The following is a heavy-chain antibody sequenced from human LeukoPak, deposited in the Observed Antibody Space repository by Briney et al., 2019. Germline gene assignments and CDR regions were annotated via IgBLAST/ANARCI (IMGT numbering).Heavy chain of an antibody. CDR1: GDSVSSKSAT. V-gene: IGHV6-1*01. CDR3: ARDPRVSAGWQFDY. Sequence: SQTLSLTCAISGDSVSSKSATWNWISPSPSRGLEWLGKTYYRSKWYNDSAVSVTSRITISPDASKNQFSLQLNSVTPEDTAVYYCARDPRVSAGWQFDYWGQGTLVTVSS. D-gene: IGHD6-19*01. CDR2: TYYRSKWYN. J-gene: IGHJ4*02.